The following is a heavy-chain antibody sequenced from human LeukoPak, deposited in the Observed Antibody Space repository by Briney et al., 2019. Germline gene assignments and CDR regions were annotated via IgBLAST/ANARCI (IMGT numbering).Heavy chain of an antibody. Sequence: GGSLRLSCAASGFTFSSYAMHWVRQAPGKGLEWVAVISYDGSNKYYADSVKGRFTISRDNSKNTLYLQMNSLRAEGTAVYYCARGGQLVRFYFQHWGQGTLVTVSS. CDR3: ARGGQLVRFYFQH. CDR1: GFTFSSYA. J-gene: IGHJ1*01. D-gene: IGHD6-6*01. CDR2: ISYDGSNK. V-gene: IGHV3-30*04.